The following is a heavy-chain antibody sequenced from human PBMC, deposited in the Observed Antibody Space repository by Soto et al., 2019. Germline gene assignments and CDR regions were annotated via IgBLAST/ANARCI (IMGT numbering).Heavy chain of an antibody. J-gene: IGHJ4*02. CDR1: GGSISSYY. CDR2: IYYSGST. CDR3: ARGRVVVTTEFDY. D-gene: IGHD3-22*01. Sequence: PSETLSLTCTVSGGSISSYYWSWIRQPPGKGLEWIGYIYYSGSTNYNPSLKSRVTISVDTSKNRFSLKLSSVTAADTAVYYCARGRVVVTTEFDYWGQGXLVTVYS. V-gene: IGHV4-59*01.